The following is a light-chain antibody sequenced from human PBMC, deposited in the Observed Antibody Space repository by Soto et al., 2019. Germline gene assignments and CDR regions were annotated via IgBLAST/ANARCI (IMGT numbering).Light chain of an antibody. CDR2: AAS. Sequence: DIQMPQSPSSLSASVGARVTITCQASQDISNYLNWYQQKPGKAPELLIYAASTLQSGVPSRFSGSGSGTDFTLTISCLQSEDFATYYCQQYYSFPLTFGQGTRLEIK. J-gene: IGKJ5*01. CDR1: QDISNY. V-gene: IGKV1-33*01. CDR3: QQYYSFPLT.